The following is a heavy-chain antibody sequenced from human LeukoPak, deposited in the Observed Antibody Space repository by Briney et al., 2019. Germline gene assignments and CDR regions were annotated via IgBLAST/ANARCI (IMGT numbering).Heavy chain of an antibody. Sequence: PSGTLSLTCAVSGGSISSTNWWNWVRQPPGKGLEWIGYIYYSGSTNYNSSLKSRVTISVDKSKNQFSLKLSSVTAADTAVYYCAREERSKRWLLQLDYWGQGTLVTVSS. J-gene: IGHJ4*02. V-gene: IGHV4-4*02. CDR3: AREERSKRWLLQLDY. CDR1: GGSISSTNW. D-gene: IGHD5-24*01. CDR2: IYYSGST.